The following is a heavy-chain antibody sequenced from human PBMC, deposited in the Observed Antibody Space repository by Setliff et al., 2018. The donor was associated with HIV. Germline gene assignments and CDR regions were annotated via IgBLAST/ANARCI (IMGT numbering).Heavy chain of an antibody. CDR3: ARDHIAARSVDY. V-gene: IGHV1-8*03. CDR2: MNPNSGNA. J-gene: IGHJ4*02. D-gene: IGHD6-6*01. CDR1: GYTFTKYD. Sequence: ASVKVSCKASGYTFTKYDINWVRQATGQGLEWMGWMNPNSGNAEYAQRFQGRVTLTRNTSISTAYMELSSLRSEDTGVYYCARDHIAARSVDYWGQGTLVTVSS.